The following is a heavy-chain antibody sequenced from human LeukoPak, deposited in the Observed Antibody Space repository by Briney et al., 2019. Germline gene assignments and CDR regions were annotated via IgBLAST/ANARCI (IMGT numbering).Heavy chain of an antibody. CDR3: ARQSDAGGSYPGY. CDR1: GYIFTSYW. J-gene: IGHJ4*02. D-gene: IGHD3-16*01. V-gene: IGHV5-51*01. Sequence: GESLKISCRGSGYIFTSYWIAWVRQMPGKGLEWMGIIYPGDFDTTYSPSFQGQVTISVDKSITTAYLRWSSLKASDTAMYFCARQSDAGGSYPGYWGQGTLVTVSS. CDR2: IYPGDFDT.